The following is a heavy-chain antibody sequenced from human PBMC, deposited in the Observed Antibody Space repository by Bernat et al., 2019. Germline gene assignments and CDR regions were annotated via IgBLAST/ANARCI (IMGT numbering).Heavy chain of an antibody. Sequence: QVQLQESGPGLVKPSETLSLTCTVSGGSISSYYWSWIRQPPGKGLEWIGYIYYSGSTNYNPSLKSRVTISVDTSKNQFYLKLSSVTAADTAVYYCARSDYGDPFGRFDPWGQGTLVTVSS. V-gene: IGHV4-59*01. J-gene: IGHJ5*02. D-gene: IGHD4-17*01. CDR3: ARSDYGDPFGRFDP. CDR1: GGSISSYY. CDR2: IYYSGST.